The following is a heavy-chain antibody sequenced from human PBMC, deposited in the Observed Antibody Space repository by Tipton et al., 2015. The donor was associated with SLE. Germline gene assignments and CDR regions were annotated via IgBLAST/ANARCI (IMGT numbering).Heavy chain of an antibody. CDR2: INHSGST. CDR1: GGSFSGYY. CDR3: ASGKFFNWFDP. J-gene: IGHJ5*02. D-gene: IGHD3-3*01. Sequence: TLSLTCAVYGGSFSGYYWSWIRQPPGKGLEWIGEINHSGSTNYNPSLKSRVTISVDTSKNQFSLKLSSVTAADTAVYYCASGKFFNWFDPWGQGTLVTVSS. V-gene: IGHV4-34*01.